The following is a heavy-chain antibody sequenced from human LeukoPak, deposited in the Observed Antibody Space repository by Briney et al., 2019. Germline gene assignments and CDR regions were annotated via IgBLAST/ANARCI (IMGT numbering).Heavy chain of an antibody. V-gene: IGHV3-48*03. CDR3: ARDSSSWYFDY. CDR2: ISSSGSTI. CDR1: GFTFSSYE. Sequence: GGSLRLSCAASGFTFSSYEMHWVRQAPGKGLEWVSYISSSGSTIYYADSVKGRFTISRDNDKNSLYLKMNSLRAEDTAVYYCARDSSSWYFDYWGQGNLVTVSS. D-gene: IGHD6-13*01. J-gene: IGHJ4*02.